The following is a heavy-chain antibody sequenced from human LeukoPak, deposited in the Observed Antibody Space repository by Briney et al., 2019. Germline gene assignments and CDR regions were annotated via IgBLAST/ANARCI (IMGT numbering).Heavy chain of an antibody. Sequence: PGGSLRLSCAASGFTFSDYYMSWIRQAPGKGLEWVSYISSSGSTIYYADSVKGRFTISRDNAKNSLYLQMNTLRVEDTAVYYCTRDLMVYDVSTGLHHYYMDVWGQGTTVTVSS. J-gene: IGHJ6*02. CDR3: TRDLMVYDVSTGLHHYYMDV. CDR1: GFTFSDYY. CDR2: ISSSGSTI. V-gene: IGHV3-11*04. D-gene: IGHD3-9*01.